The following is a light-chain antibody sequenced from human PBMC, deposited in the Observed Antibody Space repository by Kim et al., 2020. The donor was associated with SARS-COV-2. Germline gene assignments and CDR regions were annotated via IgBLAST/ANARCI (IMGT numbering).Light chain of an antibody. J-gene: IGKJ5*01. Sequence: DIQMTQSPSSLSASVGDRVTVTCRASQGIRNDLNWYQHKPGQAPKRLIYAASSLQSGVPSRFSGSRSGTEFTLTISSLQPEDFATYYCLQHNSYPITFGQGTRLEIK. V-gene: IGKV1-17*01. CDR1: QGIRND. CDR3: LQHNSYPIT. CDR2: AAS.